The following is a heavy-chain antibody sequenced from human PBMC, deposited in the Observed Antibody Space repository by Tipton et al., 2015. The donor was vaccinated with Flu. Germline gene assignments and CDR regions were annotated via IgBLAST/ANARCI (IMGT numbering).Heavy chain of an antibody. D-gene: IGHD6-6*01. J-gene: IGHJ5*02. CDR3: ARAPSGGSSIAARPNWFDP. V-gene: IGHV4-34*01. Sequence: TLSLTCAVYGGSFSGYYWSRIRQPPGKGLEWIGEINHSGSTNYNPSLKSRVTISVDTSKNQFSLKLSSVAAADTAVYYCARAPSGGSSIAARPNWFDPWGQGTLVTASS. CDR1: GGSFSGYY. CDR2: INHSGST.